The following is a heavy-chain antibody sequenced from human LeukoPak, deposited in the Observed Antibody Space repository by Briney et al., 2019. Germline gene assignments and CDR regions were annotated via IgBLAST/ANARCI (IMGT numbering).Heavy chain of an antibody. V-gene: IGHV3-21*01. J-gene: IGHJ6*04. CDR3: ARSGWYSDGMDV. Sequence: RGGSLRLSCAASGFTFSTYSMNWVRQAPGKGLEWVSSISSSSSYIYYADSVKGRFTISRDNAKNSLYLQMNSLRAEDTAVYYCARSGWYSDGMDVWGKGTTVTVSS. CDR1: GFTFSTYS. D-gene: IGHD6-19*01. CDR2: ISSSSSYI.